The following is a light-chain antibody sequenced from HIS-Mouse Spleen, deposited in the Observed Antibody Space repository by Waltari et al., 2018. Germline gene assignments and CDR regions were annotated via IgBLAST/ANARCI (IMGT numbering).Light chain of an antibody. V-gene: IGLV1-44*01. CDR2: SNN. CDR3: AAWDDSLNGPV. Sequence: QSVLTQPPSASGTPGQRVTLSCSGSRSNIGSNTVNWYQQPPGTAPKLLIYSNNQRPSGVPDRFSGSKSGTSASLAISGLQSEDEADYYCAAWDDSLNGPVFGGGTKLTVL. J-gene: IGLJ3*02. CDR1: RSNIGSNT.